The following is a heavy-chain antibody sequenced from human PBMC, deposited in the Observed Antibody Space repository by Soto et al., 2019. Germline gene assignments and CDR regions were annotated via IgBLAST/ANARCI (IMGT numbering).Heavy chain of an antibody. J-gene: IGHJ6*02. V-gene: IGHV4-31*03. CDR3: ASRRYSSSWYYYYGMDV. CDR1: GGSISRGGYY. D-gene: IGHD6-13*01. Sequence: PSETLSLTCTVSGGSISRGGYYWSWIRQHPGKGLEWIGYIYNSGSTYYNPSLKSRVTISVDTSKNQLSLKLSSVTAADTAVYYCASRRYSSSWYYYYGMDVWGQGTTVNVSS. CDR2: IYNSGST.